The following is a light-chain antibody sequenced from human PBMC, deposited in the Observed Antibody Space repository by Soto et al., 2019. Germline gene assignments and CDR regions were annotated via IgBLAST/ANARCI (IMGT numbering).Light chain of an antibody. V-gene: IGKV1-6*01. CDR1: QGIGNA. CDR2: GAS. J-gene: IGKJ1*01. CDR3: QQDINYPWT. Sequence: IEMTQCPSSLSASVGDRVTISCRASQGIGNALGWYPQKPGKPPKVLIYGASNLQSGVPPRFESSGAGTEFTRTISSLQPEDAKTDYCQQDINYPWTFGQGTKVDI.